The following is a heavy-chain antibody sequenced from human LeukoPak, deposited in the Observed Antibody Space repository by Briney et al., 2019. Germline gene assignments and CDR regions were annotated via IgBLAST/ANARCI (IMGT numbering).Heavy chain of an antibody. CDR3: ARAMTTVTPIDY. CDR1: GGSISSYY. Sequence: QSSETLSLTCTVSGGSISSYYWSWIRQPPGKGLEWIGYIYYSGSTNYNPSLKSRVTISVDTSKNQFSLKLSSVTAADTAVYYCARAMTTVTPIDYWGPGNLVTVSS. D-gene: IGHD4-17*01. V-gene: IGHV4-59*01. CDR2: IYYSGST. J-gene: IGHJ4*02.